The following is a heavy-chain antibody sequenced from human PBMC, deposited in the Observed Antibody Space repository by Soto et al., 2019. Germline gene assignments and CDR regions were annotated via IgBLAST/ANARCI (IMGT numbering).Heavy chain of an antibody. CDR1: GGSFSGYY. J-gene: IGHJ2*01. CDR2: INDRGSI. D-gene: IGHD3-9*01. Sequence: QVQLQQWGAGPLRPLETLSLTCGVSGGSFSGYYWAWIRRSPGKGLEWIGEINDRGSINYNPSLKSRVIISVDTSKNHYSLNLRSVTAADTAVYYCARESHDILTGPPWVWYFDLWGRGTLVTVSS. CDR3: ARESHDILTGPPWVWYFDL. V-gene: IGHV4-34*01.